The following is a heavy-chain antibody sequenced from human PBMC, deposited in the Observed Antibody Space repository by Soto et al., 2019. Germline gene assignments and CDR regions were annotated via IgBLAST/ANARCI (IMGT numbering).Heavy chain of an antibody. D-gene: IGHD1-26*01. CDR3: ARHRRSGTYYDGNDS. V-gene: IGHV4-30-2*03. J-gene: IGHJ4*02. Sequence: PSETLSLTCAVSGGSISSGGYSCIWIRQPPGKAQAWIGYIYPSRSTYHNPALKGRATISVAAPTDQFSLSLSSVPAADTGVYSCARHRRSGTYYDGNDSWGQGALVTVS. CDR2: IYPSRST. CDR1: GGSISSGGYS.